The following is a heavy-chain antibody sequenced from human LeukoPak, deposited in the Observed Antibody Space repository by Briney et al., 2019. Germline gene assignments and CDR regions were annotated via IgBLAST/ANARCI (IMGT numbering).Heavy chain of an antibody. J-gene: IGHJ5*02. V-gene: IGHV1-18*01. CDR3: ARDLTRITAHRDWFDP. CDR2: ISAYNGNT. Sequence: GASVKVSCKASGYTFSNHGISWVRQAPGQGLEWMGWISAYNGNTNYAQKLQGRVTMTTDTSTSTAYMELRSLRSDDTAVYYCARDLTRITAHRDWFDPWGQGTLVTVSS. D-gene: IGHD3-16*01. CDR1: GYTFSNHG.